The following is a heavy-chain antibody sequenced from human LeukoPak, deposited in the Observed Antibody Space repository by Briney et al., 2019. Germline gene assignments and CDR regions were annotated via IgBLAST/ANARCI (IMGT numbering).Heavy chain of an antibody. Sequence: PGESLRLSCAASGFTFSNYAISWVRQAPGKGLEWVSAISAAYTYYADSVKGRFTISRGNSKNTVYLQMNSLRAEDSAIYYCAKFAHCSGGSCSSWDFDYWGQGTLVTVSS. D-gene: IGHD2-15*01. CDR2: ISAAYT. CDR1: GFTFSNYA. V-gene: IGHV3-23*01. J-gene: IGHJ4*02. CDR3: AKFAHCSGGSCSSWDFDY.